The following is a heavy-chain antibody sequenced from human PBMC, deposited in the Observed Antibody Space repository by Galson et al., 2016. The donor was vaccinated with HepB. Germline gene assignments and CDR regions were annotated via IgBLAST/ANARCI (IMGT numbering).Heavy chain of an antibody. Sequence: SVKVSCKASGYTFTSYYTHWVRQAPGQGLEWMGIINPSGGSTSYAQKFQGRVTMTRDTSTSTVYMELSSLRSEDTAVYYCARESLVGSSSGWSRSWFDPWGQGTLVTVSS. V-gene: IGHV1-46*03. CDR1: GYTFTSYY. CDR2: INPSGGST. D-gene: IGHD6-19*01. J-gene: IGHJ5*02. CDR3: ARESLVGSSSGWSRSWFDP.